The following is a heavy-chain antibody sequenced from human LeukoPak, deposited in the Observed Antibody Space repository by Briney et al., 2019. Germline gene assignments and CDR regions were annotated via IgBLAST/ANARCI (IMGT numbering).Heavy chain of an antibody. D-gene: IGHD1-26*01. V-gene: IGHV4-4*08. CDR2: IHSSGNT. CDR3: ARYDGSPANYLEY. Sequence: SETLSLTCTVSHGSISGYYWGWIRQPVEEGLEWIGYIHSSGNTKYNPSLKSRVTIFVDMSKNQFSLKLNSVTAADMAVYYCARYDGSPANYLEYWGQGILVTVSS. J-gene: IGHJ4*02. CDR1: HGSISGYY.